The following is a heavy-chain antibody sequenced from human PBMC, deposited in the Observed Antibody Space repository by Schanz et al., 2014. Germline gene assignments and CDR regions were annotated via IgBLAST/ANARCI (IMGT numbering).Heavy chain of an antibody. V-gene: IGHV4-59*08. J-gene: IGHJ4*02. CDR3: ARRIWDCDYYYFDY. D-gene: IGHD4-17*01. Sequence: QVQLQESGPGLVKPSETLSLTCTVSGGSISSYYWSWIRQPPGKGLEWIGFIYYRGNTNYNPSLPSRATMSLDTSKTQFSLKLSSVTAADTAVYYCARRIWDCDYYYFDYWGQGTLVTVSS. CDR1: GGSISSYY. CDR2: IYYRGNT.